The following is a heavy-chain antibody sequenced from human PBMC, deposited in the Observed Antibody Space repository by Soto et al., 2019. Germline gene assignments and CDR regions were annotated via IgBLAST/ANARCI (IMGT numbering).Heavy chain of an antibody. V-gene: IGHV3-21*01. J-gene: IGHJ6*03. CDR1: GFTFSSYS. Sequence: EVQLVESGGGLVKPGGSLRLSCAASGFTFSSYSMNWVRQAPGKGLEWVSSISSSSSYIYYADSVKGRFTISRDNAKNSLYLQMNSLRAEDTAVYYCARGYCSGGSCYSYYYYYMYVWGKGTTVTVSS. CDR3: ARGYCSGGSCYSYYYYYMYV. CDR2: ISSSSSYI. D-gene: IGHD2-15*01.